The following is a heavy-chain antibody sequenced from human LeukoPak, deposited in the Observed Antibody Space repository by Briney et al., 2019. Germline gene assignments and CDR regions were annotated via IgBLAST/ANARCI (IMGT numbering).Heavy chain of an antibody. J-gene: IGHJ3*02. V-gene: IGHV1-2*04. CDR3: ASTRSLPDAFDI. Sequence: AASVKVSCKASGYAFTGYYMHWVRQSPGQGLEWMGWINPNSGGTNYAQKFQGWVTMTRDTSISTAYMELSRLRSDDTAVYYCASTRSLPDAFDIWGQGTMVTVSS. CDR2: INPNSGGT. CDR1: GYAFTGYY. D-gene: IGHD6-13*01.